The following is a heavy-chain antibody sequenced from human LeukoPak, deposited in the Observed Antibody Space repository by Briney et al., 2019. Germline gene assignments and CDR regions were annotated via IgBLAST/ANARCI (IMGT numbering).Heavy chain of an antibody. CDR2: ISYDGSNK. Sequence: GGSLRLSCAASGFTFSSYAMHWVRQAPGKGLEWVAVISYDGSNKYYADSVKGRFTISRDNSKNTLYLQMNSLRAEDTAVYYCAREHILYYFDYWGQGTLVTVSS. D-gene: IGHD2-21*01. CDR1: GFTFSSYA. CDR3: AREHILYYFDY. J-gene: IGHJ4*02. V-gene: IGHV3-30-3*01.